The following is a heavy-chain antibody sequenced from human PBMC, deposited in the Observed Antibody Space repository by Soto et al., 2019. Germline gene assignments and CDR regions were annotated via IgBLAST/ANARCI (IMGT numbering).Heavy chain of an antibody. V-gene: IGHV1-3*05. J-gene: IGHJ6*02. CDR1: GHTFTSYA. CDR2: INAVNGNT. Sequence: QVQLVQSGAEEKKPGASVKVSCKASGHTFTSYAMHWVRQAPGQRREWMGWINAVNGNTKYSQKFQGRVTITRDTSASTAYMELSSLRSEDTAVYYCARDVGGMDVWGQGTPVTVSS. D-gene: IGHD1-26*01. CDR3: ARDVGGMDV.